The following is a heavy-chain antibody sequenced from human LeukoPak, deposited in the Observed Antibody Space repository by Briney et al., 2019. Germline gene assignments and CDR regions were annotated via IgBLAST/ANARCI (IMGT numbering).Heavy chain of an antibody. CDR1: GFSFMNAW. CDR3: TTFYHEYSPY. V-gene: IGHV3-15*01. Sequence: GGSLRLSCAASGFSFMNAWMIWVRQAPGKGLKSGGRIKSNADGRMPDDAAPARGIFTISREDSKNTLYLQMNSLKTEDTAVYYCTTFYHEYSPYWGRGTLVTVSS. D-gene: IGHD2/OR15-2a*01. CDR2: IKSNADGRMP. J-gene: IGHJ4*02.